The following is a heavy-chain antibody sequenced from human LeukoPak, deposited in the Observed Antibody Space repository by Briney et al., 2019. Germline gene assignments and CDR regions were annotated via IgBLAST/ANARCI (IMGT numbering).Heavy chain of an antibody. D-gene: IGHD2-2*01. CDR1: GFTFSSYA. CDR3: AKDIVVVPAARWGDY. Sequence: GGSLRLSCAASGFTFSSYAMSWVRQAPGKGLEWVSAISGSGGSTYYADSVKGRFTISRDNSKNTLYPQMNSLRAEDTAVYYCAKDIVVVPAARWGDYWGQGTLVTVSS. V-gene: IGHV3-23*01. J-gene: IGHJ4*02. CDR2: ISGSGGST.